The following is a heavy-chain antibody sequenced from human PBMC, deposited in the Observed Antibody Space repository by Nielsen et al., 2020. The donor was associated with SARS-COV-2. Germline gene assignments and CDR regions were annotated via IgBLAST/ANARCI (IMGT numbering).Heavy chain of an antibody. J-gene: IGHJ6*02. CDR3: ARVFIKRVVVTRSYYYYGMDV. CDR1: GFTSSSYG. Sequence: SLKISCAASGFTSSSYGMHWVRQAPGKGLEWVAVISYDGSNKYYADSVKGRFTISRDNAKNSLYLRMNSLRAEDTAVYYCARVFIKRVVVTRSYYYYGMDVWGQGTTVTVSS. V-gene: IGHV3-30*03. D-gene: IGHD3-22*01. CDR2: ISYDGSNK.